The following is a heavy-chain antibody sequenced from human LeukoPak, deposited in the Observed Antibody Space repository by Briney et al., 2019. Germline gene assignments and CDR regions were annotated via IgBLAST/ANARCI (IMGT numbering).Heavy chain of an antibody. D-gene: IGHD2-21*01. CDR1: GYSFTTYG. CDR3: ARDVTVIGVDGQGTSFDI. V-gene: IGHV1-18*01. Sequence: ASVKVSCKASGYSFTTYGITWLRLAPGQGLERVGWINTRDNHALYVQNFLGRVTLTIDTSTSTAYMDLRSLRSDDTAVYYCARDVTVIGVDGQGTSFDIWGQGTVVTVSS. CDR2: INTRDNHA. J-gene: IGHJ3*02.